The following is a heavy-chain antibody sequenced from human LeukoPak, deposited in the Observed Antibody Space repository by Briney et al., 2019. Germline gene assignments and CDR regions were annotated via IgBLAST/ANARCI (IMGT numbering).Heavy chain of an antibody. Sequence: GGSLRLSCAASGFNFDAYAMHWVRQAPGKGLQWISLISADGGSTYYADSVKGRFTISRDNSRNSLYLQMNSLRAEDTAVYYCARVPGKYAFDIWGQGTMVTVSA. CDR1: GFNFDAYA. CDR3: ARVPGKYAFDI. V-gene: IGHV3-43*02. J-gene: IGHJ3*02. D-gene: IGHD3-10*01. CDR2: ISADGGST.